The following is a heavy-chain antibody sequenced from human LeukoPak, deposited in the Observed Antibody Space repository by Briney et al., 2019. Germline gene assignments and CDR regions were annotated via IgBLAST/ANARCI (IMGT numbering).Heavy chain of an antibody. CDR1: GFTFSSYA. Sequence: PGGSLTLSCVASGFTFSSYAMNWVRQAPGKGLEWVSFIGTGGDTNYADSVKGRFTISRDNSKNTVYLQMSSLRAEDTALYYCARSLKYNLVGFDYWGQGTLLTVSS. CDR2: IGTGGDT. D-gene: IGHD1-1*01. V-gene: IGHV3-23*01. J-gene: IGHJ4*02. CDR3: ARSLKYNLVGFDY.